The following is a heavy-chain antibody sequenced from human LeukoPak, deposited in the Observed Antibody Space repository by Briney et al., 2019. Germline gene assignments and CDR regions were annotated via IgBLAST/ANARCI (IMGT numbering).Heavy chain of an antibody. D-gene: IGHD3-10*01. J-gene: IGHJ4*02. Sequence: GASVKDSCKASGGTFSSYAISWVRQAPGKGLEWMGGIIPIFGTANYAQKFQGRVTITADESTSTAYMELSSLRSEDTAVYYCARGPITMVRGVISHFDYWGQGTLVTVSS. V-gene: IGHV1-69*01. CDR2: IIPIFGTA. CDR1: GGTFSSYA. CDR3: ARGPITMVRGVISHFDY.